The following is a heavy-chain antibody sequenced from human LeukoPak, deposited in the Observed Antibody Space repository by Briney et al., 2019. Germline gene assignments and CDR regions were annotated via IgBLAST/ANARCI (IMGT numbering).Heavy chain of an antibody. J-gene: IGHJ5*02. Sequence: ASVKVSCKASGYTFTGYYIHWVRQAPGQGLEWMGWIIPDSGGTNYAQKFQGRVTMTRETSITTAYMELSRLTSDDTAVYYCARDTADHYNWLDPWGQGTLVTVSS. CDR1: GYTFTGYY. CDR2: IIPDSGGT. V-gene: IGHV1-2*02. CDR3: ARDTADHYNWLDP. D-gene: IGHD5-18*01.